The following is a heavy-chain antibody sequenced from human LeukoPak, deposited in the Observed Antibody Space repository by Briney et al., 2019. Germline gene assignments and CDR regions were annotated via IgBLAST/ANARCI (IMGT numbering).Heavy chain of an antibody. J-gene: IGHJ4*02. CDR2: IYYSGST. D-gene: IGHD4-17*01. V-gene: IGHV4-59*01. Sequence: SETLSLTCTVSGGSISSYYWSWIRQPPGKGLEWIGYIYYSGSTNYNPSLKSRVTISVDTSKNQFSLKLSSVTAADTAVYYCAREPTYGDWPPGYFDYWGQGTLVTVSS. CDR3: AREPTYGDWPPGYFDY. CDR1: GGSISSYY.